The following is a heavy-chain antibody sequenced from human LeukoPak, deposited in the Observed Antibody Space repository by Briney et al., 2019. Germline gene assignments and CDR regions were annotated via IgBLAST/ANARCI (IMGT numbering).Heavy chain of an antibody. CDR2: IYYSGST. CDR3: ASTIAARYYYYCMDV. J-gene: IGHJ6*02. V-gene: IGHV4-39*01. CDR1: GGSISSSSYY. D-gene: IGHD6-6*01. Sequence: SETLSLTCTVSGGSISSSSYYWGWIRQPPGKGLEWIGSIYYSGSTYYNPSLKSRVTISVDTSKNQFSLKLSSVTAADTAVYYCASTIAARYYYYCMDVWGQGTTVTVSS.